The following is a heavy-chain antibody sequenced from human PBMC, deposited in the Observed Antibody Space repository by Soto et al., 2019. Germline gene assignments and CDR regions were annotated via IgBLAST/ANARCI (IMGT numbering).Heavy chain of an antibody. D-gene: IGHD6-13*01. CDR2: ISWNSGGI. J-gene: IGHJ6*02. CDR3: AKDIAAAGTSMDV. CDR1: GFTFDDYA. Sequence: RRLSCAASGFTFDDYAMHWVRQAPGKGLEWVSGISWNSGGIGYADSVKGRFTISRDNAKNSLYLQMNSLRAEDTALYYCAKDIAAAGTSMDVWGQGTTVTVSS. V-gene: IGHV3-9*01.